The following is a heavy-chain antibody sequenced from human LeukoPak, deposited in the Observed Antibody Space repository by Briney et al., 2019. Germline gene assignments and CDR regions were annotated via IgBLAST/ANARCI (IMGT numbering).Heavy chain of an antibody. V-gene: IGHV1-69*13. J-gene: IGHJ3*02. CDR3: ARGRGGDYGGSYAFDI. Sequence: ASVKVSCKASGGTFSSYAIGWVRQAPGQGLEWMGGIIPIFGTANYAQKFQGRVTITADESTSTAYMELSSLRSEDTAVYYCARGRGGDYGGSYAFDIWGQGTMVTVSS. D-gene: IGHD4-23*01. CDR2: IIPIFGTA. CDR1: GGTFSSYA.